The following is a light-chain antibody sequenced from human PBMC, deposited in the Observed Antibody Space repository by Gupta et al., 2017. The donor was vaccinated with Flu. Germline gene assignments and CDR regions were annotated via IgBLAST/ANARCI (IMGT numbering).Light chain of an antibody. Sequence: DIVMTQSPDSLAVSLGERATINCKSSQSVLYSSNNKNYLAWYQQKPRQPPKLLIYWASTRESGAPDRFSGSGSGTDFTLTISSLQAEDVAVYYCQQEDDTPLTFGGGTKVEIK. CDR3: QQEDDTPLT. J-gene: IGKJ4*01. CDR2: WAS. CDR1: QSVLYSSNNKNY. V-gene: IGKV4-1*01.